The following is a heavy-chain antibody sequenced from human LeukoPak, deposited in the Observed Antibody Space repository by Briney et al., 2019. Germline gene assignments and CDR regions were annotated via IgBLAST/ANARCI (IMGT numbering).Heavy chain of an antibody. CDR3: ARGPYSYDSSGAFDI. V-gene: IGHV4-38-2*02. J-gene: IGHJ3*02. Sequence: SETLSLTCTVSGGSISSYYWSWIRQPPGKGLEWIGSIYHSGSTYYNPSLKSRVTISVDTSKNQFSLKLSSVTAADTAVYFCARGPYSYDSSGAFDIWGQGTMVTVSS. D-gene: IGHD3-22*01. CDR1: GGSISSYY. CDR2: IYHSGST.